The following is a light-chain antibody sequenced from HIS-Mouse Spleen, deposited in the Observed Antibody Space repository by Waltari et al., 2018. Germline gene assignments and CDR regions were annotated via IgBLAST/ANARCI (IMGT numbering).Light chain of an antibody. V-gene: IGKV4-1*01. CDR2: WAS. Sequence: DIVMTQSPDSLAVSLGERATINCKSSQSVLYSTNNKNYLTWYQQKPGQPPKRLLYWASTRESGVPDRFSGSGSGTDFTLTISTLQAEDVAVYYCQQYYSTPYTFGQGTKLEIK. CDR3: QQYYSTPYT. J-gene: IGKJ2*01. CDR1: QSVLYSTNNKNY.